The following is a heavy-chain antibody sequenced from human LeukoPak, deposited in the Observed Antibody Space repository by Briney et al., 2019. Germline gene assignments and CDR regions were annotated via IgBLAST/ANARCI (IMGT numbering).Heavy chain of an antibody. CDR2: ISSSSSYI. J-gene: IGHJ4*02. V-gene: IGHV3-21*01. CDR3: ARDGGWELPQYHFDH. CDR1: GFTFSSYS. Sequence: GGSLRLSCAASGFTFSSYSMNWVRQAPGKGLEWVSSISSSSSYIYYADSVKGRFTISRDNAKNSLYLQMNSLRAGDTAVYYCARDGGWELPQYHFDHWGQGTLVTVSS. D-gene: IGHD1-26*01.